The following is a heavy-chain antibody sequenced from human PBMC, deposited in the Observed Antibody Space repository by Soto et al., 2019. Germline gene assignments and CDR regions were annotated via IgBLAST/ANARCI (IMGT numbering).Heavy chain of an antibody. D-gene: IGHD5-12*01. V-gene: IGHV3-23*01. CDR1: GFSFSSYA. CDR3: AKGSIEYSASVDN. CDR2: ISARGGSS. Sequence: DVQRLESGGGLVQPGGSLRLSCAASGFSFSSYAMVWVRQAPGKGLARVAVISARGGSSIFADSVKSRFTLCRDNYQNVLSLEMNRLRAEDTAIYFCAKGSIEYSASVDNWGQGTLVVVSS. J-gene: IGHJ4*02.